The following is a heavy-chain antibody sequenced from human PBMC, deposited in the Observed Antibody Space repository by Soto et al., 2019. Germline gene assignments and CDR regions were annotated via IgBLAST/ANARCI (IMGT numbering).Heavy chain of an antibody. D-gene: IGHD6-13*01. J-gene: IGHJ3*01. CDR2: IIPMFGIP. CDR1: GGTLNKHA. CDR3: ARGGTSGWLKGAYDV. Sequence: QVQLVQSGAEVKKPGSSVKVSCKASGGTLNKHAITWVRRAPGQGLEWLGGIIPMFGIPNYPQKFQGRVTITAGELTDTSQLEFQSLESDDTAVYYCARGGTSGWLKGAYDVWGQGTMVTVSS. V-gene: IGHV1-69*01.